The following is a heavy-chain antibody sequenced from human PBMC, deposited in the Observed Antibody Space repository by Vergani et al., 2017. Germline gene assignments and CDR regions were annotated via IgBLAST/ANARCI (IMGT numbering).Heavy chain of an antibody. Sequence: VQLLESGGGLVQPGGSLRLSCAASGFTFSSYAMSWVRQAPGKGLEWIGEIYHSGSTNYNPSLKSRVTISVDKSKNQFSLKLSSVTAADTAVYYCAREYDFWSGYYTGYYYYYMDVWGKGTTVTVSS. CDR3: AREYDFWSGYYTGYYYYYMDV. J-gene: IGHJ6*03. CDR1: GFTFSSYAM. V-gene: IGHV4-4*02. CDR2: IYHSGST. D-gene: IGHD3-3*01.